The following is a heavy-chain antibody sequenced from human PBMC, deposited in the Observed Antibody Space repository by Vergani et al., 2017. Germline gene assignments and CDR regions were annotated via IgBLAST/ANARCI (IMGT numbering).Heavy chain of an antibody. CDR3: ARGGLRHYYYYGMDV. CDR1: GGSISSYY. CDR2: IYYSGST. V-gene: IGHV4-59*12. D-gene: IGHD3-16*01. Sequence: QVQLQESGPGLVKPSETLSLTCTVSGGSISSYYWSWIRQPPGKGLEWIGYIYYSGSTNYSPSFQGHVTISADKSISTAYLQWSSLKASDTAMYYCARGGLRHYYYYGMDVWGQGTTVTVSS. J-gene: IGHJ6*02.